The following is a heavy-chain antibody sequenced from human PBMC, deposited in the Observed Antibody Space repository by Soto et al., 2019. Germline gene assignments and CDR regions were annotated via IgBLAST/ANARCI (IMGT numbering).Heavy chain of an antibody. J-gene: IGHJ3*02. V-gene: IGHV4-59*01. Sequence: SETLSLTCTVSGASISPSYWSWIRQPPGKGLEWVGYIHHSGSTNSNPSLKSRVSISVDTPKNQFSLKLSSVSAADTAVYYCARGYYDSGGSSNTFDIWGQGTMVTVSS. CDR1: GASISPSY. CDR2: IHHSGST. D-gene: IGHD3-22*01. CDR3: ARGYYDSGGSSNTFDI.